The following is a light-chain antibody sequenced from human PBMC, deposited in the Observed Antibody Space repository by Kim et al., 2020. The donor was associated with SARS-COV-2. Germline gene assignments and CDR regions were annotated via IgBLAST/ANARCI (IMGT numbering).Light chain of an antibody. Sequence: SASVGDRVTITCRASQSVSDWLARYQQKPGKAPKLLIYKASSLQSGVPSRFSGSGSGTEFTLTISSLQPDDFAIYYCLRYNDYSGTFGQGTKLEIK. CDR1: QSVSDW. CDR3: LRYNDYSGT. CDR2: KAS. V-gene: IGKV1-5*03. J-gene: IGKJ2*01.